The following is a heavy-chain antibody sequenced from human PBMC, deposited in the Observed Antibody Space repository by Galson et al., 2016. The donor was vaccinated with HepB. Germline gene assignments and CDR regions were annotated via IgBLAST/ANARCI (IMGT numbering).Heavy chain of an antibody. D-gene: IGHD3-10*01. CDR3: VRGSSRLRTDV. CDR1: GYTFGNYG. Sequence: SVKVSCKASGYTFGNYGIMWVRQAPGQGLEWMGWISAYNGDTDYAQRVQGRLTMTTDTSTNTAHMELRSLTSDDTAVYYCVRGSSRLRTDVWGQGTLVTVSS. CDR2: ISAYNGDT. J-gene: IGHJ4*02. V-gene: IGHV1-18*01.